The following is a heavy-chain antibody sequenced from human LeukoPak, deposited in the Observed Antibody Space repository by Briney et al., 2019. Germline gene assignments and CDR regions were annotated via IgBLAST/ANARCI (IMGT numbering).Heavy chain of an antibody. CDR3: ARGMYYYYYGMDV. D-gene: IGHD2-8*01. Sequence: PGGSLRLSCAASGFTFSSYSMNWVRQAPGKGLEWVSYISSSSSTIHYADSVKGRFTISRDNAKNSLYLQMNSLRAEDTAVYYCARGMYYYYYGMDVWGQGTTVTASS. J-gene: IGHJ6*02. V-gene: IGHV3-48*01. CDR2: ISSSSSTI. CDR1: GFTFSSYS.